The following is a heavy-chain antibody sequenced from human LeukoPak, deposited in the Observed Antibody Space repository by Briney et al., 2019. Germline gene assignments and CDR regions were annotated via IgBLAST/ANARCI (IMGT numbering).Heavy chain of an antibody. CDR1: GGSISSYY. CDR2: IYYSGST. J-gene: IGHJ6*03. D-gene: IGHD6-25*01. V-gene: IGHV4-59*01. Sequence: SETLSLTCTVYGGSISSYYWSWIRQPPGKGLEWIGYIYYSGSTNYNPSLKSRVTISVDTSKNQFSLKLSSVTAADTAVYYCARGRHYYYYYYMDVWGKGTTVTISS. CDR3: ARGRHYYYYYYMDV.